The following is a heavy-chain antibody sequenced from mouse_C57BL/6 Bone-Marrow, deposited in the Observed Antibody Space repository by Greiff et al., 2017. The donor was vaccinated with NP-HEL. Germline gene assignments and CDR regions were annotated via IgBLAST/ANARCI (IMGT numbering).Heavy chain of an antibody. CDR1: GFTFSSYG. CDR2: ISSGGSYT. J-gene: IGHJ4*01. Sequence: DVKVEESGGDLVKPGGSLKLSCAASGFTFSSYGMSWVRQTPDKRLEWVATISSGGSYTYYPDSVKGRFTISRDNAKNTLYLQMSRLKSEDTAMYYCARHSYGYGGYYAMDYWGQGTSVTVSS. CDR3: ARHSYGYGGYYAMDY. V-gene: IGHV5-6*02. D-gene: IGHD2-2*01.